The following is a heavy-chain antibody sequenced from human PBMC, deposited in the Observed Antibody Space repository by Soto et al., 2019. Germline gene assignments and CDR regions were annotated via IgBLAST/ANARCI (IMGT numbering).Heavy chain of an antibody. V-gene: IGHV4-30-4*01. CDR1: GGSISRGDYY. J-gene: IGHJ4*02. Sequence: PSETLSLTCTVSGGSISRGDYYWSWVRQPPGKGLEWIGYIYYSGTTYYNPSLKSRVTISVDTSKNQFSPNLSSVTAADTAVYYCARGAYYFDYWGQGTLVTVSS. CDR2: IYYSGTT. CDR3: ARGAYYFDY.